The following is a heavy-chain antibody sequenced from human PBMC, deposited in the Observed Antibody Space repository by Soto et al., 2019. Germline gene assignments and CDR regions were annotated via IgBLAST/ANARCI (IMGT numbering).Heavy chain of an antibody. Sequence: QLQLQESGSGLVKPSQTLSLTCAVSGGSISSGGYAWAWIRQPPGKGLEWVGYIYQSGSTYYNPSLKSRVTTAADRSKNQFSLNLASVTAADTAVYYCARSYSGGDAYFDYWGQGTVVTVSS. CDR3: ARSYSGGDAYFDY. J-gene: IGHJ4*02. CDR2: IYQSGST. D-gene: IGHD2-21*02. V-gene: IGHV4-30-2*01. CDR1: GGSISSGGYA.